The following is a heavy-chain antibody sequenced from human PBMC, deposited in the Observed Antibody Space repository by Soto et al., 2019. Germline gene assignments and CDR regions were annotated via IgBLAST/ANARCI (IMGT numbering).Heavy chain of an antibody. CDR1: GFTFSSYS. CDR2: ISSSSSTI. Sequence: PGGSLRLSCAASGFTFSSYSMNWVRQAPGKGLEWVSYISSSSSTIYYADSVKGRFTISRDNAKNSLYLQMNSLRAEDTAVYYCARTLPYIVVDAFDIWGQGTMVTVSS. J-gene: IGHJ3*02. V-gene: IGHV3-48*01. CDR3: ARTLPYIVVDAFDI. D-gene: IGHD5-12*01.